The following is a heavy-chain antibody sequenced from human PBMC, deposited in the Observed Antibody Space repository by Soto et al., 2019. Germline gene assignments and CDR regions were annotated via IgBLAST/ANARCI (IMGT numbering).Heavy chain of an antibody. Sequence: LXESLKISCKGSGYSFTSYWIGWVRQMPGKGLEWMGIIYPGDSDTRYSPSFQGQVTISADKSISTAYLQWSSLKASDTAMYYCARLGAGGVVVTETWIFDCWGQGSLVTVSS. CDR1: GYSFTSYW. CDR2: IYPGDSDT. V-gene: IGHV5-51*01. CDR3: ARLGAGGVVVTETWIFDC. J-gene: IGHJ4*02. D-gene: IGHD2-21*02.